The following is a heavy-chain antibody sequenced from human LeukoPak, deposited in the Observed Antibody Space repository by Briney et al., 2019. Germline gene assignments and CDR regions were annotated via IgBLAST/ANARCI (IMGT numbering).Heavy chain of an antibody. V-gene: IGHV1-46*01. CDR3: ARGEVGGYYYYGMDV. J-gene: IGHJ6*02. Sequence: ASVKVSCKASGYTFTSYYMHWVRQAPGQGLEWMGVINPSGGSTSYAQKFQGRVTITADESTSTAYMELSSLRSEDTAVYYCARGEVGGYYYYGMDVWGQGTTVTVSS. D-gene: IGHD1-26*01. CDR1: GYTFTSYY. CDR2: INPSGGST.